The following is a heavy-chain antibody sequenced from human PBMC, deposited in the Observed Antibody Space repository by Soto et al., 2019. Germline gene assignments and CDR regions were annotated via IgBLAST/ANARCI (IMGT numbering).Heavy chain of an antibody. CDR1: GFTFSSSA. CDR3: ARDRERYGSGSYPYSYYGMDV. CDR2: ISYDGSNK. Sequence: GGSLRLSCAASGFTFSSSAMHWVRQAPGKGLEWVAVISYDGSNKYYADSVKGRFTISRDNSKNTLYLQLNILRAEDTAVFYCARDRERYGSGSYPYSYYGMDVWGQGTTVTVSS. D-gene: IGHD3-10*01. J-gene: IGHJ6*02. V-gene: IGHV3-30-3*01.